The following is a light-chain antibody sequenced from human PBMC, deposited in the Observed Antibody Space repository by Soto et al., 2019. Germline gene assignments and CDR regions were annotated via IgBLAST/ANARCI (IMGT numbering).Light chain of an antibody. CDR1: HSLVYSDGNTY. V-gene: IGKV2-30*01. Sequence: DVVMTQSPCSRPVALGQPASISCRSSHSLVYSDGNTYLSWFQQRPGQSPRRLIYKVSNRDSGVPDRFSGSGSGTDFTLKISRVEAGDVGLYYCMQSTHWPITFGQGTRLDIK. J-gene: IGKJ5*01. CDR2: KVS. CDR3: MQSTHWPIT.